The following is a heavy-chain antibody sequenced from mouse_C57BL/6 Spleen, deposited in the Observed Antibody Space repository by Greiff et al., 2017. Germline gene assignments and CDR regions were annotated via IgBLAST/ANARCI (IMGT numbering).Heavy chain of an antibody. CDR1: GFTFSSYA. V-gene: IGHV5-4*01. CDR3: ARDTYAMDD. CDR2: ISDGGSYT. Sequence: EVQLVESGGGLVKPGGSLKLSCAASGFTFSSYAMSWVRQTPEKRLEWVATISDGGSYTYYPDNVKGRFTISRDNAKNNLYLQMSHLKSEDTAMYYCARDTYAMDDWGQGTSVTVSS. J-gene: IGHJ4*01.